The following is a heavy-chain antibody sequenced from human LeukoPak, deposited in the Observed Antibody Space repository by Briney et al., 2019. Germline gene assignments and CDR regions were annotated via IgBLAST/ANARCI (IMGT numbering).Heavy chain of an antibody. J-gene: IGHJ4*02. CDR3: AKGGWGIAVNY. Sequence: GGSLRLSCAASGFAFSSYAMSWVRQAPGKGLEWVSVIGGSSGTTYYADSVKGRFTISRDNSKNAPYLQMNSLRAEDTAVYYCAKGGWGIAVNYWGQGTLVTVSS. CDR1: GFAFSSYA. D-gene: IGHD6-19*01. V-gene: IGHV3-23*01. CDR2: IGGSSGTT.